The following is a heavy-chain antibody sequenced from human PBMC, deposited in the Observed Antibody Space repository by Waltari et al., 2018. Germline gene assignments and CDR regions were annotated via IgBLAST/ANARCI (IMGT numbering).Heavy chain of an antibody. J-gene: IGHJ4*02. D-gene: IGHD5-12*01. Sequence: QVQLQESGTGLVKPSETLSLTCAVSGYSISSGYYWGWIRQPPGKGLEWIGSIYHSGSTYYNPSLKSRVTISVDTSKNQFSLKLSSVTAADTAVYYCAREWMATRLFDYWGQGTLVTVSS. CDR1: GYSISSGYY. V-gene: IGHV4-38-2*02. CDR2: IYHSGST. CDR3: AREWMATRLFDY.